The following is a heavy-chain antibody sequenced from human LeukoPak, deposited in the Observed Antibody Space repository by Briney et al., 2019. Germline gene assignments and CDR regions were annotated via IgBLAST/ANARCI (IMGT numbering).Heavy chain of an antibody. D-gene: IGHD3-10*01. Sequence: SETLPLTCTVSGGSISSYYWSWIRQPPGKGLEWIGYIYYSGSTNYNPSLKSRVTISVDTSKNQFSLKPSSVTAADTAVYYCARHGTMARGVIDYWGQGTLVTVSS. V-gene: IGHV4-59*08. CDR2: IYYSGST. CDR3: ARHGTMARGVIDY. J-gene: IGHJ4*02. CDR1: GGSISSYY.